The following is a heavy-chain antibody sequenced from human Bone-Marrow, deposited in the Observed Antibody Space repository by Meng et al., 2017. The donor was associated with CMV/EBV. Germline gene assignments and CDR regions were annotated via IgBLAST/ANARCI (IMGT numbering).Heavy chain of an antibody. Sequence: ASVKVSCKASGYTFTGYYMHWVRQAPGQGLEWMGWINPNSGGTNYAQKFQGRVTMTRDTSISTAYMEMSRLRSDDTAVYYCARAVRDDYYDCSGYPSGFDYWGQGTRVTVSS. J-gene: IGHJ4*02. CDR2: INPNSGGT. V-gene: IGHV1-2*02. D-gene: IGHD3-22*01. CDR1: GYTFTGYY. CDR3: ARAVRDDYYDCSGYPSGFDY.